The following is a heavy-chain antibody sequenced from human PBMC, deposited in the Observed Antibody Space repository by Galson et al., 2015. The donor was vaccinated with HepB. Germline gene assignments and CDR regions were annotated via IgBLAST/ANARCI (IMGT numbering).Heavy chain of an antibody. CDR1: GFTFSSYG. V-gene: IGHV3-33*01. Sequence: SLRLSCAASGFTFSSYGMHWVRQAPGKGLEWVAVIWYDGSNKYYAGSVKGRFTISRDNSKNTLYLQMNSLRAEDTAVYYCARDRVRYSSGWFGDFDYWGQGTLVTVSS. J-gene: IGHJ4*02. CDR2: IWYDGSNK. CDR3: ARDRVRYSSGWFGDFDY. D-gene: IGHD6-19*01.